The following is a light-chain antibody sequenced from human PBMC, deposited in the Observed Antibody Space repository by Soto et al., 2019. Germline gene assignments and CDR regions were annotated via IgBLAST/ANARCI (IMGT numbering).Light chain of an antibody. CDR2: PIS. Sequence: IQMTQSPSSLSASVGDRVTITCRASQRIGTYLNWYQQRPGRAPKLLISPISTLQRGVPSRFSGSGSGTDFTLTIPGLQPEDFATYYCQQSYSTPYTFGQGTKLEIK. V-gene: IGKV1-39*01. J-gene: IGKJ2*01. CDR3: QQSYSTPYT. CDR1: QRIGTY.